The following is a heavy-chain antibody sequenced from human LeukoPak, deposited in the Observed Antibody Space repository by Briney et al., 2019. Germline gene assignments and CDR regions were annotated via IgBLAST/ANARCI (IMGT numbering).Heavy chain of an antibody. V-gene: IGHV3-7*01. CDR3: ARGSWSGSLHYFDY. J-gene: IGHJ4*02. D-gene: IGHD3-3*01. CDR1: GFTFSSYW. CDR2: IKQDGSEK. Sequence: GGSLRLSCAASGFTFSSYWMSWVRQAPGKGLEWVANIKQDGSEKYYVDSVKGRFTISRDNAKNSLYLQMNSLRAEDTAVYYCARGSWSGSLHYFDYWGQGTLVTVSS.